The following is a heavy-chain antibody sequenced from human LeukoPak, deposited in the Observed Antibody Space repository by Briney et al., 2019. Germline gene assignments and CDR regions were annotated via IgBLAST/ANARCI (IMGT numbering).Heavy chain of an antibody. V-gene: IGHV4-59*08. CDR3: ARSLSGVTRAFDY. CDR1: GGSISSYY. CDR2: IYYSGTT. J-gene: IGHJ4*02. Sequence: SETLSLTCTVSGGSISSYYWSRIRQPPEKGLEWIGYIYYSGTTNYNPSVKSRVTISVDTSKNQFSLKLSSVTAADTAVYYCARSLSGVTRAFDYWGQGTLVTVSS. D-gene: IGHD4-11*01.